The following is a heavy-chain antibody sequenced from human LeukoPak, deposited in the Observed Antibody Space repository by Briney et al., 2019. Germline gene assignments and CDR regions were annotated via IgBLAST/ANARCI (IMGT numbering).Heavy chain of an antibody. CDR2: ISGSGGST. J-gene: IGHJ4*02. Sequence: GGSLRLSCAASGFTFSSYAMSWVRQAPGKGREWVSVISGSGGSTYYADSVKGRFTISRDNSKNTLYLQMNRLRAEDTSVYYCAKGEMAWFDYWGQGTLVTVSS. CDR1: GFTFSSYA. D-gene: IGHD5-24*01. CDR3: AKGEMAWFDY. V-gene: IGHV3-23*01.